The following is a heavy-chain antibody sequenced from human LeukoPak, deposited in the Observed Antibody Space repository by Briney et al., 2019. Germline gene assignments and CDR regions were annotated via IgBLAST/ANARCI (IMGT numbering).Heavy chain of an antibody. D-gene: IGHD2-15*01. Sequence: SETLSLTCTVSGGSISSSSYYWGWIRQPPGKGLEWIGSIYYSGSTYYNPSLKSRVTISVDTSKNQFSLKLSSVTAADTAVCYCARMPLVVVVAAGFDYWGQGTLVTVSS. CDR1: GGSISSSSYY. J-gene: IGHJ4*02. CDR2: IYYSGST. CDR3: ARMPLVVVVAAGFDY. V-gene: IGHV4-39*01.